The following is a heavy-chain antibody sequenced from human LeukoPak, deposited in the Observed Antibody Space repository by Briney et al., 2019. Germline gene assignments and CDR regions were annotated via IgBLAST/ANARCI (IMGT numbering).Heavy chain of an antibody. CDR1: GFSFSSYA. J-gene: IGHJ4*02. CDR2: ISGNGGST. Sequence: GGSLRLSCAASGFSFSSYAMSWVRQAPGKGLEWVSGISGNGGSTYYADSVKGRFTISRDNSNDTLYLQMNSLRAEDTAVYYCAKGMTQQRVVVILDYWGQGTLVTVSS. V-gene: IGHV3-23*01. CDR3: AKGMTQQRVVVILDY. D-gene: IGHD3-22*01.